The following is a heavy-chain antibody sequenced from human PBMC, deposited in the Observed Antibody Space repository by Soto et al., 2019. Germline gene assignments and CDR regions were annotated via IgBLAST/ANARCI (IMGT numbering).Heavy chain of an antibody. CDR2: ISSSSSTI. V-gene: IGHV3-48*01. CDR1: GFTFSSYS. D-gene: IGHD2-2*01. CDR3: AKDLWGNIVVVPAAMGY. Sequence: PGGSLRLSCAASGFTFSSYSMNWVRQAPGKGLEWVSYISSSSSTIYYADSVKGRFTISRDNAKNSLYLQMNSLRAEDTAVYYCAKDLWGNIVVVPAAMGYWGQGTLVTVSS. J-gene: IGHJ4*02.